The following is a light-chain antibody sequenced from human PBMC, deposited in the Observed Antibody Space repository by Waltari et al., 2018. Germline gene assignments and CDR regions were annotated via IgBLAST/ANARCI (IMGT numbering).Light chain of an antibody. CDR2: GNN. CDR1: HSNIGAGFD. Sequence: QSVLTQPPSVSGAPGQTVTIACAGSHSNIGAGFDIFWYRQFPGTAPRLLIFGNNNRPSGLPARFSVSKSGTSASLAITGLQNEDEADYYCQSYDSTLSGWVFGGGTKLTVL. J-gene: IGLJ3*02. CDR3: QSYDSTLSGWV. V-gene: IGLV1-40*01.